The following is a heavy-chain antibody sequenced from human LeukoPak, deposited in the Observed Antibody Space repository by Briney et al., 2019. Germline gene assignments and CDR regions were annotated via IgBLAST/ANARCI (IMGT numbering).Heavy chain of an antibody. CDR1: GFTFSSNY. D-gene: IGHD4-17*01. V-gene: IGHV3-30*02. CDR3: AARVKDYGDSYYYYYMDV. CDR2: IRYDGSNK. Sequence: PGGSLRLSCAASGFTFSSNYMSWVRQAPGKGLEWVAFIRYDGSNKYYADSVKGRFTISRDNSKNTLYLQMNSLRAEDTAVYYCAARVKDYGDSYYYYYMDVWGKGTTVTFSS. J-gene: IGHJ6*03.